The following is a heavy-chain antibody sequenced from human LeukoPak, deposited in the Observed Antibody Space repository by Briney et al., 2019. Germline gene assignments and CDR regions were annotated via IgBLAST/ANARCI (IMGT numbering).Heavy chain of an antibody. CDR3: ARRGRAAAGTAYDY. Sequence: SETLSLTCTVSGGFISSTSYYWGWIRQPPGKGLEWIGNIFYSVSTYYNPSLKSRVTISADTSKNQFSLKLSSVTAADTAVYYCARRGRAAAGTAYDYWGQGTLVTVSS. D-gene: IGHD6-13*01. V-gene: IGHV4-39*01. CDR1: GGFISSTSYY. CDR2: IFYSVST. J-gene: IGHJ4*02.